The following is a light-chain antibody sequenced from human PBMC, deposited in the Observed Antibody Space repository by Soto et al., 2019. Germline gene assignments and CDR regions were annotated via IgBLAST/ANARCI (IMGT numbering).Light chain of an antibody. V-gene: IGKV3-15*01. CDR3: QQYNNWPRT. Sequence: EIVMTQSPATLSVSPGERATLSCRASQSVYSNLAWYQQKPGQAPRLLIYGASTRATGIPVKFSGSGSGIEFTLTISSLQSEDFAVYYCQQYNNWPRTFGQGTKVDIK. J-gene: IGKJ1*01. CDR2: GAS. CDR1: QSVYSN.